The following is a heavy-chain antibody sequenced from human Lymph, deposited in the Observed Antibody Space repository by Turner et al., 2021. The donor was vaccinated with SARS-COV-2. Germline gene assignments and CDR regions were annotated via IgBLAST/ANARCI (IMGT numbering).Heavy chain of an antibody. Sequence: EVQLLESGGGLVQPGRSLRLSCAASGFTCSSYAMSWVRQAPGRGLEWVSDISGSGGDTYYADCVKGRFTISRDNSKNTLYLQMNSLRAEDTAVYYCAKGVRGAMIVVVIPYFDYWGQGTLVTVSS. CDR2: ISGSGGDT. CDR1: GFTCSSYA. D-gene: IGHD3-22*01. CDR3: AKGVRGAMIVVVIPYFDY. J-gene: IGHJ4*02. V-gene: IGHV3-23*01.